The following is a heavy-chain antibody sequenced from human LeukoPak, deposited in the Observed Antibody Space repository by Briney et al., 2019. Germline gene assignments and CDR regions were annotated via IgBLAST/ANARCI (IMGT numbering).Heavy chain of an antibody. Sequence: SETLSLTCAVYGGSFSGYYWTWIRQPPGKGLEWIGEINHSGSTYYNPSLKSRVTISVDTSKNQFSLKLSSVTAADTAVYYCARGKPGITMVRNQPWGQGTLVTVSS. CDR1: GGSFSGYY. J-gene: IGHJ5*02. CDR2: INHSGST. CDR3: ARGKPGITMVRNQP. V-gene: IGHV4-34*01. D-gene: IGHD3-10*01.